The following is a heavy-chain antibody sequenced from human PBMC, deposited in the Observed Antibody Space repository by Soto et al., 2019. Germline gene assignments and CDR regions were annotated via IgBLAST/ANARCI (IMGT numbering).Heavy chain of an antibody. J-gene: IGHJ6*02. CDR2: IYYSVNT. Sequence: QVQLQESGPGLVKPSQTLSLTCTVSGGSINSGGYYWSWIRQHPGKGLEWVGYIYYSVNTYYNPSLKSRVTISVDTSKNQFSLKLSSVTAADTAVYYCAREGVDYNDSSGYWVRYGLGVWGQGTTVTVSS. CDR1: GGSINSGGYY. V-gene: IGHV4-31*03. D-gene: IGHD3-22*01. CDR3: AREGVDYNDSSGYWVRYGLGV.